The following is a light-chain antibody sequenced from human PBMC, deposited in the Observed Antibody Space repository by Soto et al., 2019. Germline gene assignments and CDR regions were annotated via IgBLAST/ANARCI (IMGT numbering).Light chain of an antibody. CDR2: EVS. Sequence: QSALTQPASVSGSPGQSITMSCTGTSSDVGGYDYVSWYQQHPGEVPKLIIFEVSSRPAWISNRFSASKSGNTASLTIAGLQAEDEDDYYGSSYTPSSSYVFATGTTVTV. CDR3: SSYTPSSSYV. J-gene: IGLJ1*01. V-gene: IGLV2-14*01. CDR1: SSDVGGYDY.